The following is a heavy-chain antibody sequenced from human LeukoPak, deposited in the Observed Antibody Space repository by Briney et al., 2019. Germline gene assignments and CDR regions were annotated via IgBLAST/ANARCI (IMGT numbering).Heavy chain of an antibody. CDR2: IKQDGSEK. Sequence: PGGSLRLSCAASLFTFSSYWMSWVRQAPGKGLEWVANIKQDGSEKYYVDSVKGRFTISRDNAKNLLYLQMNSLRAEDTAVYYCARDDFSSGYLDWFDPWGQGTLVTVSS. D-gene: IGHD3-3*01. J-gene: IGHJ5*02. CDR1: LFTFSSYW. CDR3: ARDDFSSGYLDWFDP. V-gene: IGHV3-7*01.